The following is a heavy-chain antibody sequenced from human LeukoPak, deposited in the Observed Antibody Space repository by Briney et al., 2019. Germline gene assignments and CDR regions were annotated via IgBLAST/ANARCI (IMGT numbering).Heavy chain of an antibody. Sequence: SQTLSLTCTVSGGSISSGGYYWSWIRQHPGKGLEWIGYIYYSGSTYYNPSLKSRVTISVDTSKNQFSLKLSSVTAADTAVYYCARAADCSSTSCYSGLYYYGMDVWGQGTTVTVSS. D-gene: IGHD2-2*02. CDR3: ARAADCSSTSCYSGLYYYGMDV. CDR2: IYYSGST. V-gene: IGHV4-31*03. CDR1: GGSISSGGYY. J-gene: IGHJ6*02.